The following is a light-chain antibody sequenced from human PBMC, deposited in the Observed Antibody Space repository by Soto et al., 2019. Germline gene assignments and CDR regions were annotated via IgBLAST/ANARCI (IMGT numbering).Light chain of an antibody. J-gene: IGLJ1*01. Sequence: QSALTQPASVSGSPGQSITISCTGTSSDVGGYNYVSWYQQHPGKAPKLMIYDVSNRHSGVSNRFSGSTSGNTASLTISGLQAEDEADYYCSSYTSSSTLVFGTGTKLTVL. CDR3: SSYTSSSTLV. CDR2: DVS. CDR1: SSDVGGYNY. V-gene: IGLV2-14*01.